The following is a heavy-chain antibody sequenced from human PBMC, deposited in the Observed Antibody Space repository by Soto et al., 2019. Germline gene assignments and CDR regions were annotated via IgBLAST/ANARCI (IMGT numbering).Heavy chain of an antibody. D-gene: IGHD2-21*02. V-gene: IGHV3-48*01. CDR1: GFTFSSYS. CDR2: ITSSGVTI. Sequence: PGGSLRLSCAASGFTFSSYSMNWVRQAPGKGLEWISYITSSGVTIYYADSVKGRFTISRDNSKNTLYLQMNSLRAEDTAVYYCAKDPRPYCGGDCYCDYWGQGTLVTVSS. CDR3: AKDPRPYCGGDCYCDY. J-gene: IGHJ4*02.